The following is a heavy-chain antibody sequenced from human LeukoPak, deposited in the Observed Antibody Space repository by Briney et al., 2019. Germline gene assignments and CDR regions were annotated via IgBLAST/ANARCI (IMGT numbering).Heavy chain of an antibody. V-gene: IGHV4-59*08. Sequence: SETLSLTCTVSGGSISSLYWTWIRQPPGKGLEWIGNIHKSGSTNYNPSLKSRVTISVDTSKNQFSLKLSSVTAADTAVYYCARWGAAPYYYDSSGYQYFDYWGQGTLVTVSS. D-gene: IGHD3-22*01. CDR3: ARWGAAPYYYDSSGYQYFDY. CDR2: IHKSGST. J-gene: IGHJ4*02. CDR1: GGSISSLY.